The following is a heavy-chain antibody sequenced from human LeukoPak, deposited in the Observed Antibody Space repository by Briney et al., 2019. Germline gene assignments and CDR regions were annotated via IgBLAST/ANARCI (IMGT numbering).Heavy chain of an antibody. J-gene: IGHJ6*03. CDR3: ARTTEGYCSSASCFGFSYSYYMDV. CDR1: GGSISSYY. V-gene: IGHV4-59*01. D-gene: IGHD2-2*01. Sequence: MSSETLSLTCTVSGGSISSYYWSWIRQPPGKGLEWIGYIYYRGSTNYNPSLKSRVTISVDTSKNQFSLKLSSVIAADTAVYYCARTTEGYCSSASCFGFSYSYYMDVWGKGTTVTISS. CDR2: IYYRGST.